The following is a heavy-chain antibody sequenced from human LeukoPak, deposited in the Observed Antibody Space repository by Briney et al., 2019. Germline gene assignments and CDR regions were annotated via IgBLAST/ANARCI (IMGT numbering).Heavy chain of an antibody. CDR2: ISGRVGST. J-gene: IGHJ4*02. CDR3: ARVLEYSSSSPSDY. V-gene: IGHV3-23*01. Sequence: GGSLGLSCAASGFTFSSYAMSWVRQAPGRGLEWVSAISGRVGSTYYADSVKGRFTIPRDNSKNTLYLQMNSLRAEDTAVYYGARVLEYSSSSPSDYWGKGTLVTVSS. D-gene: IGHD6-6*01. CDR1: GFTFSSYA.